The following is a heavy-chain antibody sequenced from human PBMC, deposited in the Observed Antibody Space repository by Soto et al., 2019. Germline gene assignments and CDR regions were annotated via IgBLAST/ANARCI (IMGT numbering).Heavy chain of an antibody. Sequence: GGSLRLSCEASGFSFSSYGMHWVRQAPGKGLEWVAVVSYDGTYKFYAESVKGRFTISRDDSKNTLYLQMSSLRAEDTAVYYCVKGWDQGDYWGQGTLVTVSS. J-gene: IGHJ4*02. CDR3: VKGWDQGDY. CDR1: GFSFSSYG. D-gene: IGHD1-26*01. V-gene: IGHV3-30*18. CDR2: VSYDGTYK.